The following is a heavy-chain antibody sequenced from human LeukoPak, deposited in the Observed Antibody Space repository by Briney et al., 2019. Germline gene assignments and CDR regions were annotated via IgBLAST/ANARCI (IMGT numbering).Heavy chain of an antibody. J-gene: IGHJ4*02. Sequence: PSETLSLTCTVSGGSISSGGYYWSWIRQHPGKGLEWIGSIYYRGSTGYNPSLKSRVTMSVDTSKNQFSLKLSSVTAADTAVYYCARLHGDYGGVVDYWGQGTLVTVSS. CDR2: IYYRGST. CDR3: ARLHGDYGGVVDY. CDR1: GGSISSGGYY. D-gene: IGHD4-17*01. V-gene: IGHV4-39*07.